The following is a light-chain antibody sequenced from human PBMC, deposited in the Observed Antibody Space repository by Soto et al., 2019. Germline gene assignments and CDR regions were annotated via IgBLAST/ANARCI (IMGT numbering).Light chain of an antibody. CDR1: QSVSRN. CDR3: QQRSNWPLT. V-gene: IGKV3-11*01. J-gene: IGKJ4*01. Sequence: EIVLTQSPATLSLTPGERATLSCRPSQSVSRNLVGYQQKPGQAPRLLIYDSFNRATGIPARFSGSGSGTDFTLTISSLEPEDFAVYYCQQRSNWPLTFGGGTKVEIK. CDR2: DSF.